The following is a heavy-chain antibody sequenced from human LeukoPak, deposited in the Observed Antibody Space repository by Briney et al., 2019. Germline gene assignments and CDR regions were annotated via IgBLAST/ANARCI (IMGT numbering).Heavy chain of an antibody. CDR3: AREGALELLPRDWFDP. Sequence: GASVKVSCKASGYTFTGYYMHWVLQAPGQGLEWMGWINPNSGGTNYAQKFQGRVTMTRDTSISTAYMELSRLRSDDTAVYYCAREGALELLPRDWFDPWGQGTLVTVSS. V-gene: IGHV1-2*02. CDR1: GYTFTGYY. D-gene: IGHD1-26*01. CDR2: INPNSGGT. J-gene: IGHJ5*02.